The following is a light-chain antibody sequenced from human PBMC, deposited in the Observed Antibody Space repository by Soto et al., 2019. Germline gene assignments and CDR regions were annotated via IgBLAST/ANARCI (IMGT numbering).Light chain of an antibody. Sequence: EIVLPQSPGPLSLSPGDRSTLSCRASQSVTSSFLAWYQQKPGQAPRLLIYDASSRATGIPDRFSGSGSGTDFTLTISRLEPEDSAVYYCHQRSKWPLTFGGGTKVDIK. CDR3: HQRSKWPLT. V-gene: IGKV3D-20*02. CDR1: QSVTSSF. CDR2: DAS. J-gene: IGKJ4*01.